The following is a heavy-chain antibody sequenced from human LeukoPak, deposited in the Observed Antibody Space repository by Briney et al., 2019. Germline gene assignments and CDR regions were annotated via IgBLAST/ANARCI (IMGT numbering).Heavy chain of an antibody. D-gene: IGHD2-15*01. Sequence: SETLSLTCTVSGVSISSSSYYWGWLRQPPGKGLEWIGSIYYSGSTYYNPSLKSRVTISVDTSKNQFSLKLSSVTAADTAVYYCARGRPYCSGGSCYYYYGMDVWGQGTTVTVSS. J-gene: IGHJ6*02. V-gene: IGHV4-39*07. CDR1: GVSISSSSYY. CDR3: ARGRPYCSGGSCYYYYGMDV. CDR2: IYYSGST.